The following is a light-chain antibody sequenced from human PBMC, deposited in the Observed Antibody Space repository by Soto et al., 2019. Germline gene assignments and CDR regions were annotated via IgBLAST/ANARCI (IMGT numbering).Light chain of an antibody. V-gene: IGLV2-14*01. CDR2: DVS. CDR1: SSDVGGYNY. J-gene: IGLJ3*02. Sequence: QSALTQPASVSGSPGQSITISCTGTSSDVGGYNYVSWYQQHPGKAPKLMIYDVSNRPSGVSNRFSGSKSGNTASLTISGLQAEGEADYYCSSYTSSSTPWVFGGGTQLTVL. CDR3: SSYTSSSTPWV.